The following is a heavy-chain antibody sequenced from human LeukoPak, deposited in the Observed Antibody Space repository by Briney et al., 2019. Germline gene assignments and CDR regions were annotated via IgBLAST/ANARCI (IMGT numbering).Heavy chain of an antibody. V-gene: IGHV3-23*01. CDR2: INANSGTT. D-gene: IGHD6-19*01. CDR3: AKPVSGGLAVTADWFHP. Sequence: PGGSLRLSCAASGFSISFDAMSWLRQPPGKGLEWVSTINANSGTTSYAASVRGRFTISRDNSKNTLYLQVNTLRADDTATYYCAKPVSGGLAVTADWFHPWGQGTLVVVSS. J-gene: IGHJ5*01. CDR1: GFSISFDA.